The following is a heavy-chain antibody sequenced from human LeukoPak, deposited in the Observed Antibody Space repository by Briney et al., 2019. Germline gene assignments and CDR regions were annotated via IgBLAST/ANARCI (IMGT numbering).Heavy chain of an antibody. D-gene: IGHD5-18*01. J-gene: IGHJ4*02. CDR1: GGSIGSSSYY. Sequence: PSGTLSLTCTVSGGSIGSSSYYWAWIRQPPGKGLEWIGSIYYSGSTYYNPSLKSRVTIFVETSKNKFSLKVSSVTAADTAVYYCARQTWIELWHFDYWGQGALVTVSS. V-gene: IGHV4-39*01. CDR3: ARQTWIELWHFDY. CDR2: IYYSGST.